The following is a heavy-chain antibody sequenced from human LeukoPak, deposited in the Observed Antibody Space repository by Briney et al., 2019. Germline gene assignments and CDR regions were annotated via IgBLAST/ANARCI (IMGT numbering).Heavy chain of an antibody. CDR2: IKTKSDGGTT. V-gene: IGHV3-15*07. D-gene: IGHD5-12*01. Sequence: GGSLRLSRTVSGLTFYNTWMNWVRRAPGKGLEWVGRIKTKSDGGTTDYAAPIKGRFTISRDDSKNTLFLQMNSLKTEDTAVYYCATGGYDFSYWGQGTLVTVSS. J-gene: IGHJ4*02. CDR1: GLTFYNTW. CDR3: ATGGYDFSY.